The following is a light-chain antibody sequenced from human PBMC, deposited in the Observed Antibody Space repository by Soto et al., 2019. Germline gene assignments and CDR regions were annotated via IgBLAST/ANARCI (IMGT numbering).Light chain of an antibody. CDR1: QSVSNS. J-gene: IGKJ5*01. V-gene: IGKV3-15*01. Sequence: EIVMTQSPATLSVSPGERATLSCRASQSVSNSLAWYQQKPGQAPRLLIYGASTRATGIPARFSGSGSGTEFTLTISSLQSEDFAVYSCQQYNNWPPITFGQGTRLEIK. CDR3: QQYNNWPPIT. CDR2: GAS.